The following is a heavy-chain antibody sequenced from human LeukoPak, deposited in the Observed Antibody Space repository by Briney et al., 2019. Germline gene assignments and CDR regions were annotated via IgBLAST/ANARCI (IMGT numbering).Heavy chain of an antibody. CDR3: AREVDSGINWFDP. CDR1: GGSISSYY. Sequence: SETLSLTCTVSGGSISSYYWSWIRQPPGKGLEWIGYIYYSGSTNYNPSLKSRVTISVDTSKNQFSLKLSSVTAADTAVYYCAREVDSGINWFDPWGQGTLVTVSS. CDR2: IYYSGST. V-gene: IGHV4-59*01. D-gene: IGHD1-26*01. J-gene: IGHJ5*02.